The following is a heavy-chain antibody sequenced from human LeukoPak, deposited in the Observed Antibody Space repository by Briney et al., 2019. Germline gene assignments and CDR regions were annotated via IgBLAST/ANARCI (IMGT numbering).Heavy chain of an antibody. V-gene: IGHV1-46*01. CDR2: ISPSGGST. J-gene: IGHJ5*02. D-gene: IGHD2-15*01. CDR3: ARVVVVVAANGWFDP. CDR1: GYTFTSNY. Sequence: GASVKVSCKAFGYTFTSNYMHWVRQAPGQGPEWMGVISPSGGSTTYAQKFQGRVTLTRDMSTSTDYLELSSLRSEDTAVYYCARVVVVVAANGWFDPWGQGTLVTVSS.